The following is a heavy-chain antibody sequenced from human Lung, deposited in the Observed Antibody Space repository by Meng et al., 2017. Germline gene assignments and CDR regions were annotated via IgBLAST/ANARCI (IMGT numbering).Heavy chain of an antibody. CDR2: INPKSGDT. D-gene: IGHD6-25*01. CDR1: GYNFPDYD. CDR3: ARDEDISAAGKLFGDY. J-gene: IGHJ4*02. Sequence: QWLLVQSGAEVKKPGASVKVSCKPSGYNFPDYDIHWVRRAPGQGLEWMGRINPKSGDTHYAQKFQARVTMTGDTSISTAYMELSGLRSDDTAMYYCARDEDISAAGKLFGDYWGQGTLVTVSS. V-gene: IGHV1-2*06.